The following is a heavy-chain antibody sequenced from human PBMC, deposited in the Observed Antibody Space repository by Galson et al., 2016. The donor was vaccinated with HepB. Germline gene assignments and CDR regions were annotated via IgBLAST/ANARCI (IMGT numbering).Heavy chain of an antibody. CDR2: VYSGGEI. CDR1: GFTVSTHY. V-gene: IGHV3-66*02. Sequence: SLRLSCAASGFTVSTHYMTWVRQAPGKGLEWVSVVYSGGEIFYADSVKGRFTISRDISKNTLYLQMNSLRAEETAVYYCARDGWDYGDFLAYWGQGTLVTVSS. D-gene: IGHD4-17*01. CDR3: ARDGWDYGDFLAY. J-gene: IGHJ4*02.